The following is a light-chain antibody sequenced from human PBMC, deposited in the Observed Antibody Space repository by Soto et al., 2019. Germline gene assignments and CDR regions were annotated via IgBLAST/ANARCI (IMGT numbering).Light chain of an antibody. V-gene: IGLV1-44*01. CDR2: SNN. CDR1: SSNIGSNT. Sequence: QSVLTQPPSASGTPGQRVTISCSGSSSNIGSNTVNWYQQLPGTAPKLLIYSNNQRPPGVPDRFSGSKSGTSASLAISGLQSGDEADYYCAAWDDSLNAYVFGTGTKVTVL. CDR3: AAWDDSLNAYV. J-gene: IGLJ1*01.